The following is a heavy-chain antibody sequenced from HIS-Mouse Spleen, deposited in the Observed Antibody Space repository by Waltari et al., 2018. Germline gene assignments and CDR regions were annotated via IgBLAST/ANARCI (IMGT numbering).Heavy chain of an antibody. V-gene: IGHV2-5*02. CDR1: GFSLSTSGVG. Sequence: QITLKESGPTLVKPTQTLTLTCTFSGFSLSTSGVGVGWIRQPPGKALAWLALIYWDVDKRDSPSLKSRLTITKDTSKNQVVLKMTNMYPVDTATYYCAHTPVRFLEWFGSAYFDYWGQGTLVTVSS. J-gene: IGHJ4*02. CDR2: IYWDVDK. D-gene: IGHD3-3*01. CDR3: AHTPVRFLEWFGSAYFDY.